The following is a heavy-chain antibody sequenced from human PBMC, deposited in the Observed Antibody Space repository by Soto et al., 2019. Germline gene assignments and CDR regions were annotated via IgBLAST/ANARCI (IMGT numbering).Heavy chain of an antibody. Sequence: SETLSLTCTVSGDSVSSDNYYWTWIRQPPGKGLEWIGYIYSSGSTNYNPSLKSRVTISVDTSRNQFSLKLTSVTAADTAVYYCARDIRGYSRAFDYWGQGTLVTVSS. J-gene: IGHJ4*02. CDR1: GDSVSSDNYY. D-gene: IGHD5-18*01. CDR3: ARDIRGYSRAFDY. CDR2: IYSSGST. V-gene: IGHV4-61*01.